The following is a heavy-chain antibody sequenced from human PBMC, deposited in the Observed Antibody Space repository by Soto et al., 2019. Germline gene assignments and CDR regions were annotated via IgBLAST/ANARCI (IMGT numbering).Heavy chain of an antibody. Sequence: GGSLRLSCAVSGFTFNSYSMNWVRQAPGEGLEWVSYIGSTVSTIYYADSVKGRFTISRDNAKNSLYLQMSSLRAEDTAVYYCARSKYGDYPFDYWGQGTLVTVSS. CDR3: ARSKYGDYPFDY. CDR2: IGSTVSTI. D-gene: IGHD4-17*01. J-gene: IGHJ4*02. CDR1: GFTFNSYS. V-gene: IGHV3-48*01.